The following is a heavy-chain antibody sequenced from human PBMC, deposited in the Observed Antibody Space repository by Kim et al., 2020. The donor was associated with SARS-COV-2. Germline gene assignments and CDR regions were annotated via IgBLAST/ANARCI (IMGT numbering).Heavy chain of an antibody. J-gene: IGHJ3*02. V-gene: IGHV1-46*01. CDR3: ARPLGYCSSTSCPMAFDI. CDR1: GYTFTSYY. CDR2: INPSGGST. Sequence: ASVKVSCKASGYTFTSYYMHWVRQAPGQGLEWMGIINPSGGSTSYAQKFQGRVTMTRDTSTSTVYMELSSLRSEDTAVYYCARPLGYCSSTSCPMAFDIWGQGTMVTVSS. D-gene: IGHD2-2*01.